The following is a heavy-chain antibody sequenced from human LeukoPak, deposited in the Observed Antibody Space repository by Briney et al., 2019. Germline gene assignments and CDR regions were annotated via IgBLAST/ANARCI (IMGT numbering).Heavy chain of an antibody. V-gene: IGHV4-34*01. Sequence: SETLSLTCAVYGGSFSGYFWSWIRQPPGKGLEWIGEITPSGSTNYNPSPKSRVSISIDTSKKKLSLRLTSVTAADSAVYYCASSFYYDSRDYWGQGTLVTVSS. J-gene: IGHJ4*02. D-gene: IGHD3-22*01. CDR2: ITPSGST. CDR1: GGSFSGYF. CDR3: ASSFYYDSRDY.